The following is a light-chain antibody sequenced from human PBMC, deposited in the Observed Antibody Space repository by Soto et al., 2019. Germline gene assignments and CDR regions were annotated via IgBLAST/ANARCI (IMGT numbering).Light chain of an antibody. CDR3: QQYNTWPPVT. Sequence: EIVMTQAPSPLSVSPRERATLSCRARNSFSSNLAWYQQKPGQAPRLLIYCASTSATGSPARFSGSGSGTEFTLTISSLQSEDFAVYYCQQYNTWPPVTFGGGTKVDIK. J-gene: IGKJ4*01. CDR2: CAS. V-gene: IGKV3-15*01. CDR1: NSFSSN.